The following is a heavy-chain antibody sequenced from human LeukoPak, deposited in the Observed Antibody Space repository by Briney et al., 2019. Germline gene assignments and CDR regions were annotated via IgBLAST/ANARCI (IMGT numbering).Heavy chain of an antibody. CDR2: IYYSGST. J-gene: IGHJ5*02. CDR3: VRGEGTVTTTVFISWFDP. D-gene: IGHD4-11*01. Sequence: SETLSLTCTVSGGSISSSSYYWGWIRQPPGKGLEWLGSIYYSGSTNYNPSLKSRVTISVDTSKNQFSLKLSSVTAADTAVYYCVRGEGTVTTTVFISWFDPWGQGTLVTVSS. V-gene: IGHV4-39*07. CDR1: GGSISSSSYY.